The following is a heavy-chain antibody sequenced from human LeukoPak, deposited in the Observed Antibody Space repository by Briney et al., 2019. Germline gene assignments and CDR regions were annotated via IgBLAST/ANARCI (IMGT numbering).Heavy chain of an antibody. CDR1: GYTFTSYY. V-gene: IGHV1-2*02. CDR2: INPDSGGT. D-gene: IGHD3-3*01. Sequence: GASVKVSCKASGYTFTSYYMHWVRQAPGQGLEWMGWINPDSGGTNYAQKFQGRVTMTRDTSISTAYMELSRLRSDDTAVYYCARDKQLDWAHYYSYYMDGWGKGTTVTVSS. J-gene: IGHJ6*03. CDR3: ARDKQLDWAHYYSYYMDG.